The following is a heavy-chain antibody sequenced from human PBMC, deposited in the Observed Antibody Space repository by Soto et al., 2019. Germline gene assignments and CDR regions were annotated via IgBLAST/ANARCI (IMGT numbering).Heavy chain of an antibody. D-gene: IGHD3-10*01. CDR1: GYTFTSYA. V-gene: IGHV1-3*01. J-gene: IGHJ4*02. Sequence: QVPLVQSGAEGKKPGASMKVSCKASGYTFTSYAVHWVRQAPGQRLEWMGWINAGNGDTKYSQKFQGRVTITRDTSASTAYMELTSLRSEDTAVYYCARSGASRSYPLDYWAQGTLVTVYS. CDR2: INAGNGDT. CDR3: ARSGASRSYPLDY.